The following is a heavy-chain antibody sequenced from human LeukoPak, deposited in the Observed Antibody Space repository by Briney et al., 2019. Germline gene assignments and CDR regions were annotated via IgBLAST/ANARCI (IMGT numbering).Heavy chain of an antibody. CDR3: AKLLGDVTTFDY. CDR2: INQDGSVK. D-gene: IGHD3-16*01. CDR1: GFTFSRSW. J-gene: IGHJ4*02. Sequence: GGSLRLSCAASGFTFSRSWVTWVRQAPGKGLEWVASINQDGSVKLYMDSVKGRFTISRDNSNNSLFLQMNSLRAEDTAVYYCAKLLGDVTTFDYWGQGTLVTVSS. V-gene: IGHV3-7*01.